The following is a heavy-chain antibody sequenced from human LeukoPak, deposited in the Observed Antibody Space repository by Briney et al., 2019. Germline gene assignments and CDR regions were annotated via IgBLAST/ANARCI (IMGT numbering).Heavy chain of an antibody. CDR1: GGSFRGYY. CDR2: IYFTGST. J-gene: IGHJ4*02. CDR3: ARGRWLQFSD. V-gene: IGHV4-59*01. Sequence: SETLSLTCAVYGGSFRGYYWSWIRQPPGKGLEWIGYIYFTGSTNYNPSLKSRVTISLDTSKNQFSLKLSSVTAADTAIYYCARGRWLQFSDWGPGTLVTVSS. D-gene: IGHD5-24*01.